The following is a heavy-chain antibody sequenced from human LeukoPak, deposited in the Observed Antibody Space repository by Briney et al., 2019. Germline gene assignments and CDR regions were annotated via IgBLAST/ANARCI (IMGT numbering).Heavy chain of an antibody. D-gene: IGHD4-17*01. CDR1: GFTVSSNY. V-gene: IGHV3-30-3*01. CDR2: ISYDGSNK. Sequence: GGSLRLSCAASGFTVSSNYMSWVRQAPGKGLEWVAVISYDGSNKYYADSVKGRFTISRDNSKNTLYLQMNSLRAEDTAVYYCARDFGTTVIHSPDYWGQGTLVTVSS. J-gene: IGHJ4*02. CDR3: ARDFGTTVIHSPDY.